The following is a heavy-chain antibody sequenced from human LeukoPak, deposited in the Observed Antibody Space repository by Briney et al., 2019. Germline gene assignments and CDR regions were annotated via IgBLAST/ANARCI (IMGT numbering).Heavy chain of an antibody. CDR2: INHSGST. J-gene: IGHJ4*02. Sequence: PSETLSLTCAVYGGSFSGYYWSWIRQPPGKGLEWIGEINHSGSTNYNPSLKSRVTISVDTSKNQFSLKLSSVTAADTAVYYCARGGQLGFPFDYWGQGTLVTVSS. CDR3: ARGGQLGFPFDY. CDR1: GGSFSGYY. V-gene: IGHV4-34*01. D-gene: IGHD5-18*01.